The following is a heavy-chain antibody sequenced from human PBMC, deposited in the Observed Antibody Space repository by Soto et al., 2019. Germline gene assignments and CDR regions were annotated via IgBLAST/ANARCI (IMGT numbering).Heavy chain of an antibody. CDR3: ARDIVVVVAADDAFDI. D-gene: IGHD2-15*01. J-gene: IGHJ3*02. Sequence: GGSLRLSCAASGFTFSSYSMNWVRQAPGKGLEWVSSISRSSSYIYYADSVKGRFTISRDNAKNSLYLQMNSLRAEDTAVYYCARDIVVVVAADDAFDIWGQGTMVTVSS. CDR2: ISRSSSYI. V-gene: IGHV3-21*01. CDR1: GFTFSSYS.